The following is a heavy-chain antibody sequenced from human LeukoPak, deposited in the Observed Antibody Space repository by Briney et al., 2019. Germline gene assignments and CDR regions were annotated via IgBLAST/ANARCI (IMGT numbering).Heavy chain of an antibody. CDR3: ARRVKTAATTSGDNWLDP. J-gene: IGHJ5*02. V-gene: IGHV4-59*08. CDR2: IYYSGNT. Sequence: SETLSLTCTVSGGSISRYYCTWIRQPPGKGLEWIGYIYYSGNTKYNPSLKSRGTISVDASKNQFSLKLSSVTAADTAVYYCARRVKTAATTSGDNWLDPWGQGTLVTVSS. CDR1: GGSISRYY. D-gene: IGHD4-17*01.